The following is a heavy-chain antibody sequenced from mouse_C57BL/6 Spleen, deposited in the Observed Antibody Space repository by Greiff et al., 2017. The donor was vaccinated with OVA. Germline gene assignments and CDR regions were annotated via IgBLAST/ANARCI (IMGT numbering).Heavy chain of an antibody. CDR2: IYPGDGDT. V-gene: IGHV1-82*01. J-gene: IGHJ1*03. D-gene: IGHD2-5*01. Sequence: QVQLQQSGPELVKPGASVKISCKASGYAFSSSWMNWVKQRPGKGLEWIGRIYPGDGDTNYNGKFKGKATLTADKSSSTAYMQLSSLTSEDSAVYFCARCDTYYSNYGWYFDVWGTGTTVTVSS. CDR1: GYAFSSSW. CDR3: ARCDTYYSNYGWYFDV.